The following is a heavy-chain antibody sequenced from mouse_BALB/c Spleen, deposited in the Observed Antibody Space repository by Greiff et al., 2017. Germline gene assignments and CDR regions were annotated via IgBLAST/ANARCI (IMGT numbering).Heavy chain of an antibody. V-gene: IGHV1-31*01. J-gene: IGHJ2*01. Sequence: VQLQQSGPELVKPGASVKTSCKASGYSFTGYYMHWVKQSHVKSLEWIGRINPYNGATSYNQNFKDKASLTVDKSSSTAYMELHSLTSEDSAVYYCARSQTPSTRITDYWGQGTTLTVSS. CDR3: ARSQTPSTRITDY. D-gene: IGHD2-4*01. CDR2: INPYNGAT. CDR1: GYSFTGYY.